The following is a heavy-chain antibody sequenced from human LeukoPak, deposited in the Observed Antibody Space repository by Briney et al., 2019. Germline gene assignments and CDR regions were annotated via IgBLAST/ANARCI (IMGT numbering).Heavy chain of an antibody. V-gene: IGHV4-59*11. D-gene: IGHD6-19*01. CDR2: VYFTGTT. J-gene: IGHJ6*03. Sequence: SETLSLTCSVSRGPISTHYWNWIRQAPGKGMEWFGYVYFTGTTNYNPNLTSRLTISVDTSKKQFSLNLTSVTAADTAVYYCARGLRYSSGWYDYYMDVCGKGTTVTVSS. CDR1: RGPISTHY. CDR3: ARGLRYSSGWYDYYMDV.